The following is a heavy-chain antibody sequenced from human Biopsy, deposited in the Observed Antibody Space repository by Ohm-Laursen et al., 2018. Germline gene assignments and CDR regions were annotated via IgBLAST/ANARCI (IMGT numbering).Heavy chain of an antibody. CDR1: GYTFTGQY. CDR3: AKGQDLRGGAEYFQH. J-gene: IGHJ1*01. V-gene: IGHV1-2*02. Sequence: GASVKVSCKASGYTFTGQYLHWVRQVPGQGLEWMGWINPRSGITKFAQDFQGRVTMTRDTSITTAYMELRKLRSDDTAVYYCAKGQDLRGGAEYFQHWGQGALVTVSS. CDR2: INPRSGIT. D-gene: IGHD2-15*01.